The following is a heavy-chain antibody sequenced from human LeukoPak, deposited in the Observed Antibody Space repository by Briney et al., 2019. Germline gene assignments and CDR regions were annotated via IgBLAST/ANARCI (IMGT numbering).Heavy chain of an antibody. CDR2: IYHTGST. D-gene: IGHD3-22*01. Sequence: SETLSLTCGVSGYSITSGYHWGWTRPPPGKGLEWIGNIYHTGSTYYNPSLKSRVTISVDTSKNQFSLQLSSVTAADTAVYYCARRGLSYYYDSSGYHIDYWGQGTLVTVSS. J-gene: IGHJ4*02. CDR1: GYSITSGYH. CDR3: ARRGLSYYYDSSGYHIDY. V-gene: IGHV4-38-2*01.